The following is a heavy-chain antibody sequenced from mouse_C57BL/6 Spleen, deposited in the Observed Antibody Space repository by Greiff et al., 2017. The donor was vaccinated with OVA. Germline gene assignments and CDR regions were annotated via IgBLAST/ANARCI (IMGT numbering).Heavy chain of an antibody. CDR3: TTPITTVVATFAY. D-gene: IGHD1-1*01. CDR2: IDPENGDT. Sequence: VQLQQSGAELVRPGASVKLSCTASGFNIKDDYMHWVKQRPEQGLEWIGWIDPENGDTEYASKFQGKATITADTSSNTAYLQLSSLTSEDTAVYYCTTPITTVVATFAYWGQGTLVTVSA. J-gene: IGHJ3*01. V-gene: IGHV14-4*01. CDR1: GFNIKDDY.